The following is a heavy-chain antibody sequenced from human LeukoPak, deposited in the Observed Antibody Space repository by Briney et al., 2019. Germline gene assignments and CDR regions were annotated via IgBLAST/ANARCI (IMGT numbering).Heavy chain of an antibody. V-gene: IGHV3-64D*06. CDR2: ISTNGGST. Sequence: PGGSLRLSCAASGFTFSSYAMTWVRQAPGKGLEYVSAISTNGGSTYYADSVKGRFTISRDNSKNTLYLQMSSLRVEDTAIYYCVNRGYHYDSSGYYDGYWGQGTLVTVSS. CDR1: GFTFSSYA. CDR3: VNRGYHYDSSGYYDGY. D-gene: IGHD3-22*01. J-gene: IGHJ4*02.